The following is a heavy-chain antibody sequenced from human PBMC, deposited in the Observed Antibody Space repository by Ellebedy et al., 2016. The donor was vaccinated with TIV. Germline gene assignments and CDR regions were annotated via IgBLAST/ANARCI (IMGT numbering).Heavy chain of an antibody. CDR1: GGTFSNYA. CDR2: IIPIFGSG. V-gene: IGHV1-69*13. D-gene: IGHD3-10*01. CDR3: ARDFLRAPDGSGTYNKWFDP. J-gene: IGHJ5*02. Sequence: ASVKVSXXASGGTFSNYAISWVRQAPGQGLEWMGAIIPIFGSGNYAQKFQDRVTITADESTSTAYMELSSLRSDDTAVYYCARDFLRAPDGSGTYNKWFDPWGQGTLVTVSS.